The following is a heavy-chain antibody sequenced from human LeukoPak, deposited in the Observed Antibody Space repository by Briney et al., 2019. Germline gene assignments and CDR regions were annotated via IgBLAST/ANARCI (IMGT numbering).Heavy chain of an antibody. D-gene: IGHD6-6*01. Sequence: GGSLRLSCAASGFTFDDYAMNWVRQAPGKGLEWVSSISSSSSFISYADSVKGRFTISRDNAKDSLFLQMSDLRADDTAVYYCAKNRQSSSSDFDYWGQGTLVTVSS. CDR3: AKNRQSSSSDFDY. CDR1: GFTFDDYA. J-gene: IGHJ4*02. V-gene: IGHV3-21*01. CDR2: ISSSSSFI.